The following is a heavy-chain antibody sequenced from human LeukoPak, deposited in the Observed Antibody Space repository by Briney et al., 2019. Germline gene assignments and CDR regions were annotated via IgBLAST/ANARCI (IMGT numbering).Heavy chain of an antibody. Sequence: GGSLRLSCAASGFTFSSYGMHWVRQAPGKGLEWVAVISYDGGNKYYADSVKGRFTISRDNSKNTLYLQMNSLRAEDTAVYYCAKDLGYYDSSGYFDYWGQGTLVTVSS. V-gene: IGHV3-30*18. CDR1: GFTFSSYG. D-gene: IGHD3-22*01. CDR3: AKDLGYYDSSGYFDY. CDR2: ISYDGGNK. J-gene: IGHJ4*02.